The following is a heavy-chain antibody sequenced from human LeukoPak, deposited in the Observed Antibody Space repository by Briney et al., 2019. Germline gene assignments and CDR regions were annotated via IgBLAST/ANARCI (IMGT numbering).Heavy chain of an antibody. CDR3: AKDIDRGVIIRDYFDY. J-gene: IGHJ4*02. CDR1: GFTFSSDA. D-gene: IGHD3-10*01. CDR2: ISGSGGST. V-gene: IGHV3-23*01. Sequence: GGSLRLSCAASGFTFSSDAMSWVRQAPGKGLEWVSAISGSGGSTYYADSVKGRFTISRDNSKNTLYLQMNSLRAEDTAVYYCAKDIDRGVIIRDYFDYWGQGTLVTVSS.